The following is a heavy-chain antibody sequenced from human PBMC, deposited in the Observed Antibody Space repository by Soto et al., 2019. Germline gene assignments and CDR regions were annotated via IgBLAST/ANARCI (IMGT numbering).Heavy chain of an antibody. V-gene: IGHV3-30*03. CDR1: GFTFSGYG. Sequence: QVQLVESGGGVVQPGRSLRLSCAASGFTFSGYGMHWVRQAPGKGLEWVAVISNDALNKYYADSVKVRFAISRDDSRNTLYLQMTILRAEDTAVYYWARPRRDYYYYYGMDGWGQGTTVTVSS. CDR3: ARPRRDYYYYYGMDG. J-gene: IGHJ6*02. CDR2: ISNDALNK.